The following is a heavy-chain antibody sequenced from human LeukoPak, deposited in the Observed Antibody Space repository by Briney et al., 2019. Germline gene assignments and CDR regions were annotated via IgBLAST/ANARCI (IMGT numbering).Heavy chain of an antibody. CDR2: VNWNGGST. D-gene: IGHD6-19*01. Sequence: GGSLRLSCAASGFTFDDYGMSWVRQAPGKGLEWISGVNWNGGSTGYADSVKGRFTISRDNAKNSLYLQMNSLRAEDTALYYCARDDTAVAGTELDYWGQGTLVTVSS. CDR3: ARDDTAVAGTELDY. J-gene: IGHJ4*02. V-gene: IGHV3-20*04. CDR1: GFTFDDYG.